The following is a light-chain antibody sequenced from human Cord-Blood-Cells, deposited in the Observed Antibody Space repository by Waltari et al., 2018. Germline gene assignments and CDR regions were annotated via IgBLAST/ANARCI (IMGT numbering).Light chain of an antibody. CDR2: AAS. J-gene: IGKJ4*01. Sequence: DIQMTQSPSSLSASVGDRVTITCRASQSSSSYLNWYQQKPGKAPKLLIYAASSLQSGVPSRFSGSGSGTDFTLTISSLQPEDFATYYCQQSYSTFGGGTKVEIK. CDR3: QQSYST. V-gene: IGKV1-39*01. CDR1: QSSSSY.